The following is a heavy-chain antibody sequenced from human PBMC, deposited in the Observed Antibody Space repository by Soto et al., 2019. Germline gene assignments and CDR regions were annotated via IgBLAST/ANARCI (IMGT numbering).Heavy chain of an antibody. CDR2: IYWDGYK. V-gene: IGHV2-5*02. D-gene: IGHD3-16*01. J-gene: IGHJ4*02. CDR3: AHKGGGDRILDY. Sequence: QITLKESGPTLVKPTQTLTLTCAFSGFSLRTSGVGVGWIRQPPGKALEWLALIYWDGYKHYSPSLKSRLTIPEDTSKNQVVLTMTNMAPVDTATYYWAHKGGGDRILDYWGQGTLVTVSS. CDR1: GFSLRTSGVG.